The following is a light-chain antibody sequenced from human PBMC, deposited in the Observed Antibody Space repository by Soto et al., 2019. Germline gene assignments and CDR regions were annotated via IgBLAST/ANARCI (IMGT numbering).Light chain of an antibody. CDR1: QSVSSSF. CDR2: GAL. CDR3: QQYDSSPLT. Sequence: EIVLTQSPGTLSLSPGERATLSWRASQSVSSSFLAWYQQKLGQAPRLLIYGALSRATGFPDRLSGSGSGTDFTLPISRLGPEDVAVYYCQQYDSSPLTFGGGTKVEIK. J-gene: IGKJ4*01. V-gene: IGKV3-20*01.